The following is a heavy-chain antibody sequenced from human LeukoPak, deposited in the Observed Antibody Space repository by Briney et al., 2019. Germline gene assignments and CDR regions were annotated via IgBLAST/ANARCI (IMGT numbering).Heavy chain of an antibody. CDR3: ARDNYGSGSYYGY. Sequence: ASVKVSCKASGYTFTSYYMHWVRQAPGQGLEWRGWINPNNGGTNYAQKFQGRVTMTRDTSISTAYMELKRLRSDDTAMYYCARDNYGSGSYYGYWGQGTLVTVSS. J-gene: IGHJ4*02. CDR2: INPNNGGT. V-gene: IGHV1-2*02. CDR1: GYTFTSYY. D-gene: IGHD3-10*01.